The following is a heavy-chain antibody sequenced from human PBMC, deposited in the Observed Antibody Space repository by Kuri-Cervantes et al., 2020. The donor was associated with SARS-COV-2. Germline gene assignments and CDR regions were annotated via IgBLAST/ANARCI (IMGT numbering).Heavy chain of an antibody. CDR1: GGSISSDY. CDR3: ASLLSYYDYVWGSYRYYYFDY. Sequence: SETLSLTCTVSGGSISSDYWSWIRQPPGKGLEWIGFINYSGSSNYNPSLKSRVSISVDTSKNQFSLKLSSVTAADTAVYYCASLLSYYDYVWGSYRYYYFDYWGQGTLVTVSS. J-gene: IGHJ4*02. D-gene: IGHD3-16*02. CDR2: INYSGSS. V-gene: IGHV4-59*08.